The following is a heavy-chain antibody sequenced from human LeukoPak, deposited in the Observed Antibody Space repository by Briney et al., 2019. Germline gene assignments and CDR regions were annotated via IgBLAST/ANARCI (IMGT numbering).Heavy chain of an antibody. V-gene: IGHV3-33*01. Sequence: PGRSLRLSCAASGFTFSSYGMHWVRQAPGKGLEWVAVISYDGSSKYYADSVKGRFTISRDNSKNTLYLQMNSLRAEDTAVYYCARDRYSGSDFDYWGQGTLDTLPS. CDR1: GFTFSSYG. CDR3: ARDRYSGSDFDY. D-gene: IGHD5-12*01. CDR2: ISYDGSSK. J-gene: IGHJ4*02.